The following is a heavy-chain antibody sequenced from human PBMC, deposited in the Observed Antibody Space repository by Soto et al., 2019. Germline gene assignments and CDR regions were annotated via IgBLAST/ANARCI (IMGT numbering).Heavy chain of an antibody. V-gene: IGHV4-4*02. CDR1: GGSISETTW. Sequence: QVQLQESGPGLVKPSGTLSLTCTVSGGSISETTWWSWVRQPPGKGLEWIGDISHSGSTNYNPSLKSRVTMSVDRSKNQISLIPTSVTAADTAVYYCQLTRGGLFIMDVWGQGTTVTVSS. CDR2: ISHSGST. D-gene: IGHD7-27*01. J-gene: IGHJ6*02. CDR3: QLTRGGLFIMDV.